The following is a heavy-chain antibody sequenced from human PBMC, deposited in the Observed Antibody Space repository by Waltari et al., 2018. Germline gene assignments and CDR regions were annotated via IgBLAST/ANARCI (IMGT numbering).Heavy chain of an antibody. CDR2: ISGSGCST. CDR3: AKDQLSGSGWPFDY. D-gene: IGHD6-19*01. V-gene: IGHV3-23*01. J-gene: IGHJ4*02. CDR1: GFTFSSYA. Sequence: EVQLLESGGGLVQPGGSLRLSCAASGFTFSSYAMSWVRTAPGKGLEWVSAISGSGCSTYDADSVKGRFTISRDNAKNPLYLQMNSLRAEDTAVYYCAKDQLSGSGWPFDYWGQGTLVTVSS.